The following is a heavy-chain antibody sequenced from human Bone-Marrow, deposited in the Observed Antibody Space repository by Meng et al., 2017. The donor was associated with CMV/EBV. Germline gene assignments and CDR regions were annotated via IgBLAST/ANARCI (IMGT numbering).Heavy chain of an antibody. J-gene: IGHJ6*02. Sequence: LSLPCAASGFPFRSYGMHWVRQAPGRGLEWVAVIWYDGGNKYYADSVKGRFTISRDISKNTLYLQMNSLRAEDTAVYYCAKDRESYYYGSGSYYSGMDVWGQGTTVTVSS. D-gene: IGHD3-10*01. CDR1: GFPFRSYG. CDR2: IWYDGGNK. CDR3: AKDRESYYYGSGSYYSGMDV. V-gene: IGHV3-33*06.